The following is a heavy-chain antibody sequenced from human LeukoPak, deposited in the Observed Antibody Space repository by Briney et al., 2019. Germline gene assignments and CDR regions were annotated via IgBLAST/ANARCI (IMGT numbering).Heavy chain of an antibody. Sequence: SETLCDSCTVSRGSIRNNSNSWVWIRQSPGKGLEWIGNIYYSGTTYYSSSLKSRLTLSVDTSKNQFSLRLTSVTAADTAVYYCARLEKDDYPMGIVYWGQGALVTVSS. V-gene: IGHV4-39*01. D-gene: IGHD2-21*01. J-gene: IGHJ4*01. CDR1: RGSIRNNSNS. CDR3: ARLEKDDYPMGIVY. CDR2: IYYSGTT.